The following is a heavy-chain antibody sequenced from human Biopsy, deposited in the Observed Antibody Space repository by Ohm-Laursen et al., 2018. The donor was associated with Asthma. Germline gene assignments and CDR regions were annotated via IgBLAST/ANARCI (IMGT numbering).Heavy chain of an antibody. CDR1: GFTFDNYT. D-gene: IGHD2-21*02. CDR3: ARGGLHYYEYYGMDV. J-gene: IGHJ6*02. Sequence: SLRLSCSASGFTFDNYTMHWVRQAPGKGLEWVTIISYDGRNTYYADSVGGRFTISRDNSKNTLFLQMSSLRPEDTAVYYCARGGLHYYEYYGMDVWGQGTTVTVSS. CDR2: ISYDGRNT. V-gene: IGHV3-30*04.